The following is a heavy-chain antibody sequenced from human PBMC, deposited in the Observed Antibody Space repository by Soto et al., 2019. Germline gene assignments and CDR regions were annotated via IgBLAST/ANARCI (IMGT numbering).Heavy chain of an antibody. CDR3: ARNTYYYDSSGLYYYYGMDV. J-gene: IGHJ6*02. Sequence: ASVKVSCKASGYTFTGYYMHWVRQAPGQGLEWMGWINPNSGGTNYAQKFQGWVTMTRDTSISTAYMELSRLGSDDTAVYYCARNTYYYDSSGLYYYYGMDVWGQGTTVTVSS. D-gene: IGHD3-22*01. CDR2: INPNSGGT. V-gene: IGHV1-2*04. CDR1: GYTFTGYY.